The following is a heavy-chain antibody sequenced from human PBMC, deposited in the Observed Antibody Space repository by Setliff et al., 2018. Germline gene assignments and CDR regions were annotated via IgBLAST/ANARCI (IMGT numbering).Heavy chain of an antibody. CDR2: IYTSWST. CDR1: DDSISSRHYY. D-gene: IGHD3-3*01. CDR3: ARMSGFQYIDV. V-gene: IGHV4-61*09. Sequence: SETLSLTCTVSDDSISSRHYYWSWIRQPAGKGLEWLGQIYTSWSTNYNPSLKVRATLSIDASKRQFSLKLTSVTAADTAGYYCARMSGFQYIDVWDKGTTVTVSS. J-gene: IGHJ6*03.